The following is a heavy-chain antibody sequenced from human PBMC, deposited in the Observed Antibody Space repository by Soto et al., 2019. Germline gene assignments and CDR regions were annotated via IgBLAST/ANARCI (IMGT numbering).Heavy chain of an antibody. J-gene: IGHJ5*02. V-gene: IGHV4-34*01. D-gene: IGHD3-22*01. CDR3: ACRGVSTMIVVAPQEDWFDP. CDR1: GGSFSGYY. Sequence: SETLSLTCAVYGGSFSGYYWSWIRQPPGKGLEWIGEINHSGSTNYNPSLKSRVTISVDTSKNQFSLKLSSVTAADTAVYYCACRGVSTMIVVAPQEDWFDPWGQGTLVTVS. CDR2: INHSGST.